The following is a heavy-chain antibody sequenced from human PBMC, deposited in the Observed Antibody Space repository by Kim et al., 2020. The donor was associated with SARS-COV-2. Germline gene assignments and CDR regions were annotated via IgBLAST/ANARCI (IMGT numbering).Heavy chain of an antibody. V-gene: IGHV1-69*06. D-gene: IGHD1-26*01. CDR3: ARAKKWELLDWFDP. Sequence: SVKVSCKASGGTFSSYAISWVRQAPGQGLEWMGGIIPIFGTANYAQKFQGRVTITADKSTSTAYMELSSLRSEDTAVYYCARAKKWELLDWFDPWGQGTLVTVSS. J-gene: IGHJ5*02. CDR2: IIPIFGTA. CDR1: GGTFSSYA.